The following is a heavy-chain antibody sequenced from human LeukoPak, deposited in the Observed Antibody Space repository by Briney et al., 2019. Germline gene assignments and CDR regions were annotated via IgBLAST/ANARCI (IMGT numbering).Heavy chain of an antibody. J-gene: IGHJ2*01. CDR1: GGSISSYY. CDR2: IYYSGST. Sequence: SETLSLTCTVSGGSISSYYWSWIRQPPGKGQEWIGYIYYSGSTNYNPSPKSRVTISVETSKNQFSLKLSSVTAADTAVYYCARAGGGDKQQLVWYFDLWGRGTLVTVSS. V-gene: IGHV4-59*01. CDR3: ARAGGGDKQQLVWYFDL. D-gene: IGHD6-13*01.